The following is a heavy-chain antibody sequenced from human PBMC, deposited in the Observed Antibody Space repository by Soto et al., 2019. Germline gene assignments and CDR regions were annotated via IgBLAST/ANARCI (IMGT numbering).Heavy chain of an antibody. CDR3: ARDGNIGDTPKFDS. CDR1: GGTFSSYA. D-gene: IGHD4-17*01. J-gene: IGHJ5*01. CDR2: IIPIFGTA. V-gene: IGHV1-69*13. Sequence: ASVKVSCKASGGTFSSYAISWVRQAPGQGLEWMGGIIPIFGTANYAQKFQGRVTITADESTSTAYMGLSSLRSEDTAVYYCARDGNIGDTPKFDSWGQGTLVTISS.